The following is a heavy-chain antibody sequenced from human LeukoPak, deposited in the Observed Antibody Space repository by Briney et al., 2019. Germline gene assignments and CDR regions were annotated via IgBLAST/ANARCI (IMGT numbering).Heavy chain of an antibody. Sequence: GRSLRLSCAASGFTFSSYAMHWVRQAPGKGLGWVAVISYDGSNKYYADSVKGRFTISRDNSKNTLYLQMNSLRAEDTAVYYCARDGGGSRLPPMYYFDYWGQGTLVTVSS. V-gene: IGHV3-30*04. D-gene: IGHD3-16*01. J-gene: IGHJ4*02. CDR1: GFTFSSYA. CDR3: ARDGGGSRLPPMYYFDY. CDR2: ISYDGSNK.